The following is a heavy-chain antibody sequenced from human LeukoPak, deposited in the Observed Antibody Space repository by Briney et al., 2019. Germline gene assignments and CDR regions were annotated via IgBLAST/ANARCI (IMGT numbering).Heavy chain of an antibody. D-gene: IGHD3-3*01. CDR3: ARSRVTIFGVVIIYGMDV. J-gene: IGHJ6*02. V-gene: IGHV1-8*01. CDR2: MNPNSGNT. CDR1: GYTYTSYD. Sequence: ASVKVSCKASGYTYTSYDINWVRQATGQGLEWMGWMNPNSGNTGYAQKFQGRVTMTRNTSISTAYMELSSLRSEDTAVYYCARSRVTIFGVVIIYGMDVWGQGTTVTVSS.